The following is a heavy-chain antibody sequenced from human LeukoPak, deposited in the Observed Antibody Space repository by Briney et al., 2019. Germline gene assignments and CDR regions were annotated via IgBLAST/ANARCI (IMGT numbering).Heavy chain of an antibody. D-gene: IGHD2/OR15-2a*01. CDR3: ARAMRRGNYLDY. Sequence: GGSLRLSCEGSGFTFSNYYMNWVRQAPGKGLEWLSSISGTNTYISHADSVRGRFTIARDNVRNSLYLQMNSLRAEDTAIYYCARAMRRGNYLDYWGQGTLVTVSS. CDR2: ISGTNTYI. V-gene: IGHV3-21*01. CDR1: GFTFSNYY. J-gene: IGHJ4*02.